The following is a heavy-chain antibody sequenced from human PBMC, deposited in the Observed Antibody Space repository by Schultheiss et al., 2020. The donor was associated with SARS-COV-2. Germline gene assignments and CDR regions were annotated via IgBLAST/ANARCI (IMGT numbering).Heavy chain of an antibody. CDR1: GGSISSYY. D-gene: IGHD4-17*01. Sequence: GSLRLSCTVSGGSISSYYWSWIRQPAGKGLEWIGRIYTSGSTNYNPSLKSRVTMSVDTSKNQFSLKLSSVTAADTAVYYCASTDFDYWGQGTLVTVSS. J-gene: IGHJ4*02. V-gene: IGHV4-4*07. CDR2: IYTSGST. CDR3: ASTDFDY.